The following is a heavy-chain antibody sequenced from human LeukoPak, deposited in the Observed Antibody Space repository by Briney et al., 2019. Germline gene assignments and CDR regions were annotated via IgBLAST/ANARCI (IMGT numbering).Heavy chain of an antibody. CDR2: IYYSGST. J-gene: IGHJ6*03. CDR3: ARLKDFWSGYYGDYYYYYMDV. CDR1: GGSISSYY. D-gene: IGHD3-3*01. Sequence: SETLSLTCTVSGGSISSYYWSWIRQPPGKGLEWIGHIYYSGSTNYNPSLKSRVTISVDTSKNQFSLKLSSVTAADTAVYYCARLKDFWSGYYGDYYYYYMDVWGKGTTVTVSS. V-gene: IGHV4-59*08.